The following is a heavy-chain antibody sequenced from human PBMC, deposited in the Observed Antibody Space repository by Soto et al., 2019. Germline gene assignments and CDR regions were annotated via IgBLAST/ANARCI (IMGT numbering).Heavy chain of an antibody. CDR1: GFTFSSYA. CDR3: AKAPVPDYLAYGSCVFEL. D-gene: IGHD4-17*01. Sequence: EVHLLESGGGLVQPGGSLRLSCVASGFTFSSYAMSWVRQAPGKGLEWVSSIVGSGGRTYYADSVQGRFTISRDNSKTPLYLQMNSLGAEDTAIFYCAKAPVPDYLAYGSCVFELWGRGTLVTVSS. J-gene: IGHJ1*01. CDR2: IVGSGGRT. V-gene: IGHV3-23*01.